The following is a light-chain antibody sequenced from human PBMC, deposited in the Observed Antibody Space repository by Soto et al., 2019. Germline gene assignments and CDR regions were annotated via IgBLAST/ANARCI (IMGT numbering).Light chain of an antibody. CDR1: QSVSSY. Sequence: EIVLTQSPATLSLSPGDRAALSCRASQSVSSYLAWYQQKPGQAPRLLIYDASNRATGIPARFSGSGSGTDFTLSISSLEPEDFAVSYCQQRSSWITFGRGTRLEIK. CDR2: DAS. V-gene: IGKV3-11*01. J-gene: IGKJ5*01. CDR3: QQRSSWIT.